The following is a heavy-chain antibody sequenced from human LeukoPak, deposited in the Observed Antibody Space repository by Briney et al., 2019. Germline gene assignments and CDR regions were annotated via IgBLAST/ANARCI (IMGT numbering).Heavy chain of an antibody. CDR1: GGTFSSYA. D-gene: IGHD5-12*01. Sequence: GASVRVSCKASGGTFSSYAISWVRQAPGQGLEWMGGIIPIFGTANYAQKFQGRVTITRNTSISTAYMELSSLRSEDTAVYYCARGSGYDLPIDPWGQGTLVTVSS. V-gene: IGHV1-69*05. CDR2: IIPIFGTA. CDR3: ARGSGYDLPIDP. J-gene: IGHJ5*02.